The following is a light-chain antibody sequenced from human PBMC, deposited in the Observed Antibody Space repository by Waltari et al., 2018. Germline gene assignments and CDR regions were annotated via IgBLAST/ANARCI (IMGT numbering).Light chain of an antibody. J-gene: IGKJ1*01. CDR1: QSVSRA. V-gene: IGKV3-20*01. CDR3: QHYVRLPAT. CDR2: GAS. Sequence: EIVLTQSPGSLSSSPGERVTLSCRASQSVSRALAWYQQKPGQAPRLLIFGASNRATGIPERFSGSGSGTDFSLTISRLEPEDFAVYYCQHYVRLPATFGQGTKVEIK.